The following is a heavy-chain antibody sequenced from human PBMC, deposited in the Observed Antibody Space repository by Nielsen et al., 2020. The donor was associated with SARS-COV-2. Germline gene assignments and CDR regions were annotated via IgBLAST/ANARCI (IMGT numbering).Heavy chain of an antibody. J-gene: IGHJ4*02. CDR1: GFTFSTYW. D-gene: IGHD6-13*01. CDR3: TRASPGTWYNDY. CDR2: LNSDGSSP. V-gene: IGHV3-74*01. Sequence: GESLKISCAASGFTFSTYWMYWVRQAPGKGLVWVSRLNSDGSSPTYADSVTGRFTVSRDNAKNTLYLQMNSLRAEDTALYYCTRASPGTWYNDYWGQGTLVTVSS.